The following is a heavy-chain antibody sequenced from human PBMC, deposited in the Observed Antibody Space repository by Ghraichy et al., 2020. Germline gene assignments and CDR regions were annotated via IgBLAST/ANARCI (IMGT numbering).Heavy chain of an antibody. J-gene: IGHJ6*03. CDR1: GFTFSSYS. D-gene: IGHD1-26*01. V-gene: IGHV3-21*01. CDR2: ISSSSSYI. CDR3: ARMDSGSYLDYYYYMDV. Sequence: GESLNISCAASGFTFSSYSMNWVRQAPGKGLEWVSSISSSSSYIYYADSVKGRFTISRDNAKNSLYLQMNSLRAEDTAVYYCARMDSGSYLDYYYYMDVWGKGTTVTVSS.